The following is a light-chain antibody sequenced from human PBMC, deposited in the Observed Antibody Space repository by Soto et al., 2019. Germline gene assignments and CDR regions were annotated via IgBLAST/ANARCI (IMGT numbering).Light chain of an antibody. CDR1: EDISMW. CDR3: LQYKTYPWA. Sequence: DIQMTQSPSTLSASVGDRVSITCRASEDISMWLAWYQQRPGKAPKLLIYDASNLESGVPSRFSGSGSGTEFTVTISSLQPGDFATYYCLQYKTYPWAFGQGTKVEIK. V-gene: IGKV1-5*01. CDR2: DAS. J-gene: IGKJ1*01.